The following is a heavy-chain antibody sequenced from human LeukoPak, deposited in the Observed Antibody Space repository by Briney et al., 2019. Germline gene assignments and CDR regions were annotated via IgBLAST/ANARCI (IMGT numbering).Heavy chain of an antibody. D-gene: IGHD3-10*01. J-gene: IGHJ4*02. CDR2: ISYDGSNK. CDR1: GFTFSDYT. Sequence: PGGSLRLSCAASGFTFSDYTMHWVRRAPGKGLEWVGLISYDGSNKYFADSVKGRFSISRDNSKNTLYLQMNSLRPDDTAVYSCARDPLWFGDPPGDYFDYWGQGTLVTVSS. V-gene: IGHV3-30*04. CDR3: ARDPLWFGDPPGDYFDY.